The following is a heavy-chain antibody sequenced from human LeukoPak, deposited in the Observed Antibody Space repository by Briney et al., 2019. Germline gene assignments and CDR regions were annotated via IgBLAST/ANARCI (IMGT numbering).Heavy chain of an antibody. CDR1: GGSISSYY. D-gene: IGHD2-15*01. J-gene: IGHJ5*02. V-gene: IGHV4-59*01. CDR2: IYYSGST. CDR3: ARMGSYCSGGSCYVWFDP. Sequence: PSETLSLTCTVSGGSISSYYWSWIRQPPGKGLEWTGYIYYSGSTNYNPSLKSRVTISVDTSKNQFSLKLSSVTAADTAVYYCARMGSYCSGGSCYVWFDPWGQGTLVTVSS.